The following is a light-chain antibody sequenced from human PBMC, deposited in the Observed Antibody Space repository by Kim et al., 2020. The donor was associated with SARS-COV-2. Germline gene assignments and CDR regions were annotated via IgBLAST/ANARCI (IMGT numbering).Light chain of an antibody. J-gene: IGLJ3*02. CDR3: SAWDSSLNVWV. Sequence: HAGLTQPPSVSKGLGQTATLTCTGNNNNVGNQGAAWLQQHQGHPPKLLSYRNNNRPSGISERFSASRSGDTASLTITGLQPEDETDYYCSAWDSSLNVWVFGGGTQLTVL. CDR1: NNNVGNQG. V-gene: IGLV10-54*04. CDR2: RNN.